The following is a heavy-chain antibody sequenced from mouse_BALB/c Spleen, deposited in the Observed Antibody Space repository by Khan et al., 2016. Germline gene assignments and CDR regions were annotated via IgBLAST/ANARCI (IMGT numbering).Heavy chain of an antibody. J-gene: IGHJ2*01. CDR1: GYTFSTYW. CDR3: TRSIEGHCDC. Sequence: QVQLKQSGAELMKPGASVKISCKASGYTFSTYWIEWVKQRPGHGLEWIGEILPGSGSTPYNEKFKGKATFTEDTSSNTAYMQLSSLTSEDGAVYYCTRSIEGHCDCCGQGTTLTVSS. CDR2: ILPGSGST. V-gene: IGHV1-9*01.